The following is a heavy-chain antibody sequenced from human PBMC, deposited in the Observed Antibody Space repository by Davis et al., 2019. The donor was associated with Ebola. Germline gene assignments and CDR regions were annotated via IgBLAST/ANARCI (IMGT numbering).Heavy chain of an antibody. J-gene: IGHJ6*02. CDR2: ISSSSSYI. V-gene: IGHV3-21*04. D-gene: IGHD4/OR15-4a*01. CDR3: AKSLSPAGASYYYYGMDV. CDR1: GFTFSSYS. Sequence: GESLKISCAASGFTFSSYSMNWVRQAPGKGLEWVSSISSSSSYIYYADSVKGRFTISRDNAKNSLYLQMNSLRAEDTALYYCAKSLSPAGASYYYYGMDVWGQGTTVTVSS.